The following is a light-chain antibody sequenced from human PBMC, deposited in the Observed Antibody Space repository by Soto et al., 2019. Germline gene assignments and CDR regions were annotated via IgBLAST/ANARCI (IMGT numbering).Light chain of an antibody. Sequence: QSLLTQSPSASASPGASVKLTYTLSSGHSDYAIAWHQQQPEKGPRYLMKVTSDGSHTKGDGIPDRFSGSSSGADRYLTISSLRSDDEADYYCQAWGTGGVFGGGTKLTVL. CDR3: QAWGTGGV. CDR2: VTSDGSH. J-gene: IGLJ3*02. V-gene: IGLV4-69*01. CDR1: SGHSDYA.